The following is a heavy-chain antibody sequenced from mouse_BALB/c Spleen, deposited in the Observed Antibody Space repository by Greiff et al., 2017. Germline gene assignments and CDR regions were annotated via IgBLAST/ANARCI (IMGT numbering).Heavy chain of an antibody. CDR2: ISSGGST. CDR3: ERGRRDYDSYSGYFDD. CDR1: GFTFSSYA. Sequence: EVKVVESGGGLVKPGGSLKLSCAASGFTFSSYAMSWVRQTPEKRLEWVASISSGGSTYYSDGGKGRFTISRDNARNILYLQRSSLRSEDTSMYYCERGRRDYDSYSGYFDDWGEGTTVTVSS. J-gene: IGHJ1*01. D-gene: IGHD2-3*01. V-gene: IGHV5-6-5*01.